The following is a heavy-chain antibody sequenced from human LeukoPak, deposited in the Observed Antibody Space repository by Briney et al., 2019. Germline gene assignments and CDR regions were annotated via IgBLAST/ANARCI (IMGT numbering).Heavy chain of an antibody. J-gene: IGHJ4*02. CDR2: INHSGST. CDR1: GGSFSGYY. V-gene: IGHV4-34*01. Sequence: PSETLSLTCAVYGGSFSGYYWSWIRQPPGKGLEWIGEINHSGSTNYNPSLKSRVTMSVDTSKNQFSLKLSSVTAADTAVYYCARLTPTRFMAFDYWGQGTLVTVSS. D-gene: IGHD5-24*01. CDR3: ARLTPTRFMAFDY.